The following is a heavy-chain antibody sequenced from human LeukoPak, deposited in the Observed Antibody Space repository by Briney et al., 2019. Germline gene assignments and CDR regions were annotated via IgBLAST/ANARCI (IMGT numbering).Heavy chain of an antibody. CDR1: GFTFSSYW. V-gene: IGHV3-74*01. CDR3: ASGSLDNYEFYYSGMDV. D-gene: IGHD3-22*01. Sequence: GGSLRLSCAASGFTFSSYWMHWVRQAPGKGLVWVSRINSDGSITNYADSVKGRVTISRDNAKNTLYLQMNSLRAEDTAVYYCASGSLDNYEFYYSGMDVWGQGTTVTVSS. J-gene: IGHJ6*02. CDR2: INSDGSIT.